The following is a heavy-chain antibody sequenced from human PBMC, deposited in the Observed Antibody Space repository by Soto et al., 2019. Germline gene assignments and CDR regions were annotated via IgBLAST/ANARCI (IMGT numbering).Heavy chain of an antibody. CDR2: INPSGGST. CDR1: GYTFTSYY. D-gene: IGHD3-10*01. J-gene: IGHJ4*02. CDR3: ARSLLIDSKVRSFDY. V-gene: IGHV1-46*01. Sequence: GASVKVSCKASGYTFTSYYMHWVRQAPGQGLEWMGIINPSGGSTSYAQKFQGRVTMTRDTSTSTVYMELSSLRSEDTAVYYCARSLLIDSKVRSFDYWGQGTLVTVSS.